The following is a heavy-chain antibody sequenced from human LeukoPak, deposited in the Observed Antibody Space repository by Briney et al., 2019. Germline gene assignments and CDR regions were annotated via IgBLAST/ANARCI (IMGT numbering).Heavy chain of an antibody. CDR1: GGSFSDSY. J-gene: IGHJ5*02. Sequence: SETLCLTCGIYGGSFSDSYWSWIRKPPGKGLEWMGELSHSGSTKHNPSLKSRVIISVDTSNNQFSLKVKSGTAADTAVYYCAASSTWGSGWFDPWGQGTPVTVSS. CDR3: AASSTWGSGWFDP. V-gene: IGHV4-34*01. D-gene: IGHD2-2*01. CDR2: LSHSGST.